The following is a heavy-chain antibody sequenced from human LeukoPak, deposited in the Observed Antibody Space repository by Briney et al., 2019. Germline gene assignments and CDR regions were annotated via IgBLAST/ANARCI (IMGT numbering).Heavy chain of an antibody. CDR2: INPNSGGT. D-gene: IGHD6-6*01. CDR1: GYTFTGYY. J-gene: IGHJ3*02. V-gene: IGHV1-2*02. Sequence: GASVKVSCKASGYTFTGYYMHWVRQAPGQGLEWMGWINPNSGGTNHAQKFQGRVTMTRDTSISTAYMELSSLRSEDTAVYYCARDPSIRPHDAFDIWGQGTMVTVSS. CDR3: ARDPSIRPHDAFDI.